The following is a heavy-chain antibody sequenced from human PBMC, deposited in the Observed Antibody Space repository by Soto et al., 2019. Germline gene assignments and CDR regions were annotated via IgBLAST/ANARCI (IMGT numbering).Heavy chain of an antibody. Sequence: SVKVSCKASGGTFSSYAISWVRQAPGQGLQWMGGIIPIFGTANYAQKFQGRVTITADESTSTAYMELSSLRSEDTAVYYCATEAAMAVGAFDIWGQGTVVTVSS. CDR2: IIPIFGTA. D-gene: IGHD5-18*01. V-gene: IGHV1-69*13. CDR1: GGTFSSYA. J-gene: IGHJ3*02. CDR3: ATEAAMAVGAFDI.